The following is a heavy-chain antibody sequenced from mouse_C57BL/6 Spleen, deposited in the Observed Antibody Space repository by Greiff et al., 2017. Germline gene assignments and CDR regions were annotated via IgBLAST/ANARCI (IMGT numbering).Heavy chain of an antibody. CDR3: ARELSTHYYGSSYGYFDV. CDR1: GYSITSGYD. J-gene: IGHJ1*03. Sequence: DVKLQESGPGMVKPSQSLSLTCTVTGYSITSGYDWHWIRHFPGNKLEWMGYISYSGSTNYNPSLKSRISITHDTSKNHFFLKLNSVTTEDTATYYCARELSTHYYGSSYGYFDVWGTGTTVTVSS. V-gene: IGHV3-1*01. D-gene: IGHD1-1*01. CDR2: ISYSGST.